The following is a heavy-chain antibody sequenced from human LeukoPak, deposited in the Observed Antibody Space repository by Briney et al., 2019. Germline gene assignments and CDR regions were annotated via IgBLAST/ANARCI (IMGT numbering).Heavy chain of an antibody. CDR2: IYYSGST. Sequence: SETLSLTCTVSGGSISSSSYYWGWIRQPPGKGLEWIGSIYYSGSTYYNPSLKSRVTISVDTSKNQFSLKLSSVTAADTAVYYCARHLGLRFLEWLPLYYFDYWGQGTLVTVSS. CDR3: ARHLGLRFLEWLPLYYFDY. V-gene: IGHV4-39*01. D-gene: IGHD3-3*01. CDR1: GGSISSSSYY. J-gene: IGHJ4*02.